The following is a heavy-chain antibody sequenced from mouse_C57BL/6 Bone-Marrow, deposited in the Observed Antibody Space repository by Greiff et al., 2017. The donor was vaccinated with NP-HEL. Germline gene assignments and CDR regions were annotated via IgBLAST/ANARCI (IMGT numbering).Heavy chain of an antibody. CDR2: ISNLAYSI. CDR1: GFTFSDYG. Sequence: EVQRVESGGGLVQPGGSLKLSCAASGFTFSDYGMAWVRQAPRKGPEWVAFISNLAYSIYYADTVTGRFTISRENAKNTLYLEMSSLRSEDTAMYYCARSDGYFYYAMDDWGQGTSVTVSS. J-gene: IGHJ4*01. D-gene: IGHD2-3*01. CDR3: ARSDGYFYYAMDD. V-gene: IGHV5-15*01.